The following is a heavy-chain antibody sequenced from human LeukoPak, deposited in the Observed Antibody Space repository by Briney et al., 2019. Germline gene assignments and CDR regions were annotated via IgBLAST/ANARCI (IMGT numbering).Heavy chain of an antibody. J-gene: IGHJ3*02. V-gene: IGHV3-9*03. CDR2: ISWKSNIT. CDR1: GFTFSSYA. CDR3: AKSSEAYNAFDI. Sequence: GGSLRLSCAASGFTFSSYAMSWVRQAPGKGLEWVSGISWKSNITGYADSVRGRFTISRDNAKNSLYLQMNSLRDEDMALYHCAKSSEAYNAFDIWGQGTMVTVSS. D-gene: IGHD4-4*01.